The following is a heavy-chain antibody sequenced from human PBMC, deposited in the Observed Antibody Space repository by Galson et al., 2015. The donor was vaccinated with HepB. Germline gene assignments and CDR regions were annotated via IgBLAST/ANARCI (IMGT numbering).Heavy chain of an antibody. CDR3: ARDVLDIVVVPAAGWFDP. Sequence: SVKVSCKASGYTFTGYYMHWVRQAPGQGLEWMGRINPNSGGTNYAQKFQGRVTMTRDTSISTAYMELSRLRSDDTAVYYCARDVLDIVVVPAAGWFDPWGQGTLVTVSS. J-gene: IGHJ5*02. CDR1: GYTFTGYY. V-gene: IGHV1-2*06. D-gene: IGHD2-2*03. CDR2: INPNSGGT.